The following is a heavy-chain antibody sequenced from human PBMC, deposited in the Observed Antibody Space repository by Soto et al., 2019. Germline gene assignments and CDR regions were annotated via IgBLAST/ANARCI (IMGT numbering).Heavy chain of an antibody. D-gene: IGHD3-10*01. CDR3: ARVRVRGALPQYGMDV. Sequence: EVQLVESGGGLVKPGGSLTLSCAASGFTFSSYSMNWARQAQGKGLEWVSSIRGVDNNKYYAASVKGRFTISRDNAKNSLFLHLSGLTVDDTAVYSCARVRVRGALPQYGMDVWGPGTTVTVSS. V-gene: IGHV3-21*01. CDR2: IRGVDNNK. J-gene: IGHJ6*02. CDR1: GFTFSSYS.